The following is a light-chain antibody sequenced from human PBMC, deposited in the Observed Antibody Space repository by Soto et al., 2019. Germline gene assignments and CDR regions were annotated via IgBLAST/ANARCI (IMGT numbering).Light chain of an antibody. J-gene: IGKJ2*01. CDR3: QQYGSSPYGPLYT. V-gene: IGKV3-20*01. CDR1: QSVSSSY. CDR2: GAS. Sequence: EIVLTQSPGTLSLSPGERATLSCRASQSVSSSYLAWYQQKPGQAPRLLIYGASSRATGIPDRFSGSGSGTDFTLTISRLEPEDFAVYYCQQYGSSPYGPLYTFGQGTKLEIK.